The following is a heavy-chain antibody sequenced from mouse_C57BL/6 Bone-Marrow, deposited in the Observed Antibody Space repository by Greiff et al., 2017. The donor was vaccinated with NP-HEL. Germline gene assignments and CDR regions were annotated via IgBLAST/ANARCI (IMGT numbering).Heavy chain of an antibody. D-gene: IGHD1-1*01. CDR1: GFTFSDYY. CDR3: ARHSPIYYGSSYGYFDY. J-gene: IGHJ2*01. Sequence: EVKLMESGGGLVQPGGSLKLSCAASGFTFSDYYMYWVRQTPEKRLEWVAYISNGGGSTYYPDTVKGRFTISRDNAKNTLYLQMSRLKSEDTAMYYYARHSPIYYGSSYGYFDYWGQGTTLTVSS. CDR2: ISNGGGST. V-gene: IGHV5-12*01.